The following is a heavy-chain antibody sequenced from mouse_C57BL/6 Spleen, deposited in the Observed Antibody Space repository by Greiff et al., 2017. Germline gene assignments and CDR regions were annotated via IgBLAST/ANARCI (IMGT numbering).Heavy chain of an antibody. CDR1: GFNIKDYY. J-gene: IGHJ3*01. V-gene: IGHV14-1*01. D-gene: IGHD3-3*01. CDR2: IDPEDGDT. CDR3: TTWAGMGAWFAY. Sequence: EVQLQQSGAELVRPGASVKLSCTASGFNIKDYYMHWVKQRPEQGLEWIGRIDPEDGDTEYAPKFQGKATMTADTSSNTAYLQLSSLTSEDTAVYYCTTWAGMGAWFAYWGQGTLVTVSA.